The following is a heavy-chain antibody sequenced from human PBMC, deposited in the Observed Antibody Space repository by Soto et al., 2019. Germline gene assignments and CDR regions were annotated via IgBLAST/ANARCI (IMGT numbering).Heavy chain of an antibody. CDR2: IYSGGST. J-gene: IGHJ6*02. V-gene: IGHV3-66*01. D-gene: IGHD3-22*01. CDR1: GFTVSSNY. CDR3: ARDLNTSGYYTYYYYGMDV. Sequence: GGSLRLSCAASGFTVSSNYMSWVRQAPGKGLEWVSVIYSGGSTYYADSVKGRFTISRDNSKNTLYLQMNSLRAEDTAVYYCARDLNTSGYYTYYYYGMDVWAKGPRSPSP.